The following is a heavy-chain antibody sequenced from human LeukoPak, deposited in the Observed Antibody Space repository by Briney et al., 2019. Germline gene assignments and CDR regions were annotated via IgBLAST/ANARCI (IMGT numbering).Heavy chain of an antibody. CDR2: IYHSGST. J-gene: IGHJ4*02. CDR1: GDSISSTNW. V-gene: IGHV4-4*02. CDR3: AKDPEMATSPYYFDY. D-gene: IGHD5-24*01. Sequence: SGTLSLTCAVSGDSISSTNWWSWIRQPPGKGLEWIGEIYHSGSTNYNPSLKSRVTISVDKSKNQFSLKLSSVTAADTAVYYCAKDPEMATSPYYFDYWGQGTLVTVSS.